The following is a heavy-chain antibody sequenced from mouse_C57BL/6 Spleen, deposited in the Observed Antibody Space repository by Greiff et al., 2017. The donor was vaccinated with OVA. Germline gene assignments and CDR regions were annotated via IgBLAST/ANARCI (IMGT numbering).Heavy chain of an antibody. CDR2: INPSSGYT. CDR1: GYTFTSYT. CDR3: ARKGDGFAY. D-gene: IGHD3-3*01. Sequence: VQRVESGAELARPGASVKMSCKASGYTFTSYTMHWVKQRPGQGLEWIGYINPSSGYTKYNQKFKDKATLTADKSSSTAYMQLSSLTSEDSAVYYCARKGDGFAYWGQGTLVTVSA. V-gene: IGHV1-4*01. J-gene: IGHJ3*01.